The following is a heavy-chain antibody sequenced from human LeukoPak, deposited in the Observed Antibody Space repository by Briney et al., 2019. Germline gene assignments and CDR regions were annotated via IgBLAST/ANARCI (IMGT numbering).Heavy chain of an antibody. CDR2: IYTSGST. V-gene: IGHV4-61*02. D-gene: IGHD3-9*01. CDR1: GGSISSGSYY. J-gene: IGHJ4*02. Sequence: SQTLSLTCTVSGGSISSGSYYWSWIRQPAGKGLEWIGRIYTSGSTNHNPSLKSRVTISVDTSKNQFSLKLSSVTAADTAVYYCARSNYDILTGYYLDFDYWGQGTLVTVSS. CDR3: ARSNYDILTGYYLDFDY.